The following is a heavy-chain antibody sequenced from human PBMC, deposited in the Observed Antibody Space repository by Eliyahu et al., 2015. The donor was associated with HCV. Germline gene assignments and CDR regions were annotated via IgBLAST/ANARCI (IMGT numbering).Heavy chain of an antibody. CDR1: GFTFSSYR. D-gene: IGHD1-26*01. J-gene: IGHJ6*02. Sequence: EVQLVESGGGLVQPGGSLRLSCAASGFTFSSYRMNWVRQAPGKGLEWVSYISSSSSTIYYADSVKGRFTISRDNAKNSLYLQMNSLRAEDTAVYYCARELSGSYPKYYYYGMDVWGQGTTVTVSS. CDR3: ARELSGSYPKYYYYGMDV. V-gene: IGHV3-48*01. CDR2: ISSSSSTI.